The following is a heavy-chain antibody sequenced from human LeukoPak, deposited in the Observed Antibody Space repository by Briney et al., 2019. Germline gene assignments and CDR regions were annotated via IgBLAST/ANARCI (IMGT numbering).Heavy chain of an antibody. Sequence: GGSLTLSCAASVFTFSNAWMSWVRQAPGKALEWVGRIKSKTDGGATHYAAPVKGRFTISRDDSKNTLYLQMNSLKTEDRAVYYCTTEAYYYDSGAIKYFDYWGQGTLVTVSS. CDR2: IKSKTDGGAT. V-gene: IGHV3-15*01. CDR3: TTEAYYYDSGAIKYFDY. J-gene: IGHJ4*02. D-gene: IGHD3-22*01. CDR1: VFTFSNAW.